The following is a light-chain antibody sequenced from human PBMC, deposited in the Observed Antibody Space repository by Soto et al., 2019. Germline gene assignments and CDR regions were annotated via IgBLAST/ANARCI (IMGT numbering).Light chain of an antibody. CDR2: DAT. Sequence: DIQITQSPSTLSASVGDRVTITCRASQSISTWLAWYQQIPGKAPKLLISDATNLESGVPSKFSGSGSETEFTLTISSLQAEDFATYYCQQYNTYPITFGQGTRLEIK. V-gene: IGKV1-5*01. CDR3: QQYNTYPIT. CDR1: QSISTW. J-gene: IGKJ5*01.